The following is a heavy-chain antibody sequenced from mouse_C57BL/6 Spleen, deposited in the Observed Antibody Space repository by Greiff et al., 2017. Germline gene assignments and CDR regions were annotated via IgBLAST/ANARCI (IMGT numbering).Heavy chain of an antibody. D-gene: IGHD2-2*01. J-gene: IGHJ4*01. V-gene: IGHV1-80*01. CDR2: LYPGDGDT. CDR3: ARREGYGYYYAMDY. CDR1: GYAFSSYW. Sequence: QVQLQQSGAELVKPGASVKISCKASGYAFSSYWMNWVKQRPGKGLEWIGQLYPGDGDTNYNGKFKGKATLTADKSSSTAYMQLRSLTSEDSAVYCCARREGYGYYYAMDYWGQGTSVTVSS.